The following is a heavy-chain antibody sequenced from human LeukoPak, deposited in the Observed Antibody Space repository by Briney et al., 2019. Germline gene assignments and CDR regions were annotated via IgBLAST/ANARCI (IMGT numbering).Heavy chain of an antibody. V-gene: IGHV4-59*01. CDR2: IYYSGST. Sequence: KASETLSLTCTVSGGSISSYYWSWIRQPPGKGLEWIGYIYYSGSTNYNPSLKSRVTISVDTSKNQFFLKLSSVTAADTAVYYCARGVVVPAAILPGYYGMDVWGKGTTVTVSS. J-gene: IGHJ6*04. CDR3: ARGVVVPAAILPGYYGMDV. D-gene: IGHD2-2*01. CDR1: GGSISSYY.